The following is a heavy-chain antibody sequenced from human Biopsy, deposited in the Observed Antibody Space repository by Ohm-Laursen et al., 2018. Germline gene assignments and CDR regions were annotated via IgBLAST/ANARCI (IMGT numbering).Heavy chain of an antibody. CDR1: GYTFTGYH. D-gene: IGHD3-22*01. Sequence: ASVKVSCKVSGYTFTGYHVHWVRQAPGQGLEWMGWINAKTGDTNYAQKFQGRVTMTRDTSISTAYVDLSSLRSDDTAVYYCTRGGYYYDSLAYYYWYDPWGQRTLVTGSS. CDR2: INAKTGDT. V-gene: IGHV1-2*02. J-gene: IGHJ5*02. CDR3: TRGGYYYDSLAYYYWYDP.